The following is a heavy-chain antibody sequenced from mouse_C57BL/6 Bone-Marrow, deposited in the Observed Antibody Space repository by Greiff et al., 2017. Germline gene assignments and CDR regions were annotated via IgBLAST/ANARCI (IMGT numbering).Heavy chain of an antibody. J-gene: IGHJ1*03. CDR1: GYSITSGYY. CDR3: ARGGSFDV. Sequence: DVQLQESGPGLVKPSQSLSLTCSVTGYSITSGYYWNWIRQFPGNKLEWMGYISYDGSNNYNPSLKNRISITRDTSKNQCFLKLNSVTTEDTATYYCARGGSFDVWGTGTTVTVSS. V-gene: IGHV3-6*01. D-gene: IGHD3-1*01. CDR2: ISYDGSN.